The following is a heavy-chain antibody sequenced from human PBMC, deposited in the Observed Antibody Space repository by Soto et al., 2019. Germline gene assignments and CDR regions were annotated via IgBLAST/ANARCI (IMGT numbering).Heavy chain of an antibody. CDR2: CTPSSSSI. V-gene: IGHV3-21*01. CDR3: ARDAASSLDH. Sequence: GGSLRLSCAASGFTFKLYTLHWVRQAPGKGLEWVSFCTPSSSSISYADSVEGRFTISRDNARNSLYLQIHNLRAEDTAVYYCARDAASSLDHWGQGTLVTVSS. CDR1: GFTFKLYT. J-gene: IGHJ4*02. D-gene: IGHD6-13*01.